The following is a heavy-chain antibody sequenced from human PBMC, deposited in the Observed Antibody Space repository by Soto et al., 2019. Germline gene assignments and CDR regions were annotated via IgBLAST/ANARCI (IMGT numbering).Heavy chain of an antibody. CDR2: ISSSSSYI. J-gene: IGHJ6*02. Sequence: GGSLRLSCAASGFTFSSYSMNWVRQAPGKGLEWVSSISSSSSYIYYADSVKGRFTISRDNAKNSLYLQMNSLRAEDTAVYYCARDIGGSCELFCHYGMDVWGQGTTVTVSS. CDR1: GFTFSSYS. V-gene: IGHV3-21*01. CDR3: ARDIGGSCELFCHYGMDV. D-gene: IGHD2-15*01.